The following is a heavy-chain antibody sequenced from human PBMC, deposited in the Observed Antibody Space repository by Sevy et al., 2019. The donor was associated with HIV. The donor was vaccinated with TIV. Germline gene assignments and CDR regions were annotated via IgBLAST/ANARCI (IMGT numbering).Heavy chain of an antibody. Sequence: GSLRLSCAASGFTFSSYAMSWVRQAPGKGLEWVSAISGSGGSTYYADSVKGRFTISRDNSKNTLYLQMNSLRAEDTAVYYCAKDRIGSSWSEEGLRFGYWGQGTLVTVSS. CDR2: ISGSGGST. CDR3: AKDRIGSSWSEEGLRFGY. D-gene: IGHD6-13*01. J-gene: IGHJ4*02. CDR1: GFTFSSYA. V-gene: IGHV3-23*01.